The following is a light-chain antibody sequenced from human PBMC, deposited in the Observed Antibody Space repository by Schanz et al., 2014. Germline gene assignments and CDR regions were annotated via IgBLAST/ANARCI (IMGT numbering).Light chain of an antibody. Sequence: QSALTQPASVSGSPGQSITISCTGTSNDVGSSYLVSWYQHHPGKAPNLMIYDVSNRPSGVSHRFSGSKSGSTASLRISELQAEDESNYSCCSYAGSTSVVFGGGTKLTV. V-gene: IGLV2-23*02. CDR3: CSYAGSTSVV. CDR1: SNDVGSSYL. J-gene: IGLJ2*01. CDR2: DVS.